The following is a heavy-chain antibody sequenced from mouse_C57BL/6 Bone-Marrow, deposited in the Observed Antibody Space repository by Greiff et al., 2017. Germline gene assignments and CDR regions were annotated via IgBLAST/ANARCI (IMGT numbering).Heavy chain of an antibody. Sequence: VQLQQSGAELARPGASVKMSCKASGYTFTSYTMHWVKQRPGQGLEWIGYINPSSGYTKSNPKFQDKATLTADKSSSTAYMQLSSLTSDDSAVYYCARGVWPHWYFDVWGTGTTVTVSS. V-gene: IGHV1-4*01. CDR2: INPSSGYT. CDR1: GYTFTSYT. CDR3: ARGVWPHWYFDV. D-gene: IGHD2-10*02. J-gene: IGHJ1*03.